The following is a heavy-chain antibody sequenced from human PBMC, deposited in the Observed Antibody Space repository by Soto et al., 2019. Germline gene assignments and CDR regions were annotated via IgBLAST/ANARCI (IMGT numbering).Heavy chain of an antibody. CDR3: AIGLRQGC. Sequence: ELQLVDSGGALVQPGESLRLSCAASGFTFSDYFMTWVRQAPGKGLEWVATIKQDGNERYYVDSVKGRFTISRDNAKNSLCLQMNAMRAEATGVYYCAIGLRQGCWGQGTLVTVSS. CDR2: IKQDGNER. V-gene: IGHV3-7*01. CDR1: GFTFSDYF. J-gene: IGHJ4*02.